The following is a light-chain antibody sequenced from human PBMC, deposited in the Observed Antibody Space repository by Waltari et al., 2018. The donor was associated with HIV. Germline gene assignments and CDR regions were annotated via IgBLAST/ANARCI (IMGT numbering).Light chain of an antibody. CDR1: SSNVGGDDL. CDR3: CSCPRSGIRYV. J-gene: IGLJ1*01. Sequence: QSALTQPASVPGSPGQSTTTSCTGTSSNVGGDDLVPWYQQHPGEAPKLIIYEVTKRPSGVSNRFSGSKSGNTASLTISGLQAEDEADYYCCSCPRSGIRYVFGTGTKVTVL. V-gene: IGLV2-23*02. CDR2: EVT.